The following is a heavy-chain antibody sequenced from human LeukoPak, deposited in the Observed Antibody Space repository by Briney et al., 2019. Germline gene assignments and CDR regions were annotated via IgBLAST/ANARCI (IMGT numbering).Heavy chain of an antibody. D-gene: IGHD4-17*01. J-gene: IGHJ6*02. CDR2: NPAAGRT. Sequence: NPAAGRTTYAQKFQGRVTVTSDTSTSTVYMQLSSLRSEDTAVYYCARELNDYGDYYYGMDVWGLGTTVIVS. CDR3: ARELNDYGDYYYGMDV. V-gene: IGHV1-46*01.